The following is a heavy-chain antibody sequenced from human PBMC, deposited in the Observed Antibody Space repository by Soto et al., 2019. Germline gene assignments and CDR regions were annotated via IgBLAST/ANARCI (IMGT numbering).Heavy chain of an antibody. J-gene: IGHJ2*01. V-gene: IGHV4-39*01. Sequence: QLQLQESGPGLVKPSETLSLTCPVSGGSISSSSYYWGWIRQPPGTGLVWIGSLYYSGSTYYNPFLKSRVTRAVATSTNQFALKLSSVTAADTAMYYCARQEIYSSRQYDWYFDLWGRGTLVPVST. CDR2: LYYSGST. CDR3: ARQEIYSSRQYDWYFDL. CDR1: GGSISSSSYY. D-gene: IGHD6-13*01.